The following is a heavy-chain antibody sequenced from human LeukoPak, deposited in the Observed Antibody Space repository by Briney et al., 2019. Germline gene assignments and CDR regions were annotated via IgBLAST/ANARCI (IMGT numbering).Heavy chain of an antibody. J-gene: IGHJ4*02. Sequence: GGSLRLSCAASGFTFSTYEMNWVRQAPGKGVEWVSYISSSGDTIYYADSVKGRFTISRDNAKNSLYLQMNSLRAEDTAVYYCARGIAAAGLFDYWGQGTLVTVSS. CDR3: ARGIAAAGLFDY. D-gene: IGHD6-13*01. CDR2: ISSSGDTI. V-gene: IGHV3-48*03. CDR1: GFTFSTYE.